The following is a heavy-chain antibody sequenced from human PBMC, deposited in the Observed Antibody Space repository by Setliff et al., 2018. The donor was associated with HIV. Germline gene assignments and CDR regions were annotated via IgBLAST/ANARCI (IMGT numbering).Heavy chain of an antibody. Sequence: ASVKVSCKTSGYTFTDYYMHWVRQAPGQGLEWMGRINANRGGTSYAQKFQGRVTMTRYTSISTGYMELSRLTSDDTAVYYCASDVVVPAATPDDAFDIWGQGTMVTVSS. V-gene: IGHV1-2*06. D-gene: IGHD2-15*01. CDR2: INANRGGT. J-gene: IGHJ3*02. CDR3: ASDVVVPAATPDDAFDI. CDR1: GYTFTDYY.